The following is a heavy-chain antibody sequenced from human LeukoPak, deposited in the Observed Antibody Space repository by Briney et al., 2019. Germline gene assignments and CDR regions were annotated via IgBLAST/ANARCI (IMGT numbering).Heavy chain of an antibody. D-gene: IGHD3-22*01. J-gene: IGHJ5*02. V-gene: IGHV4-59*01. CDR2: IYYSGST. CDR3: ARVVSYYYDSSGYLNWFGP. Sequence: SETLSLTCTVSGGSISSYYWSWIRQPPGKGLEWIGYIYYSGSTNYNPSLKSRVTISVDTSKNQFSLKLSSVTAADTAVYYCARVVSYYYDSSGYLNWFGPWGQGTLVTVSS. CDR1: GGSISSYY.